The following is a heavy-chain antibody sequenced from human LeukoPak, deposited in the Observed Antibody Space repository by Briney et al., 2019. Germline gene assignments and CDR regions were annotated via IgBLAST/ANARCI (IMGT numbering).Heavy chain of an antibody. CDR1: GGSISSGGYY. CDR3: ASSGSYFPIDY. CDR2: IYYSGST. D-gene: IGHD1-26*01. J-gene: IGHJ4*02. V-gene: IGHV4-31*03. Sequence: PSQTLSLTCTVSGGSISSGGYYWSWIRQHPGKGLEWIGYIYYSGSTYYDPSLKSRVTISVDTSKNQFSLKLSSVTAADTAVYYCASSGSYFPIDYWGQGTLVTVSS.